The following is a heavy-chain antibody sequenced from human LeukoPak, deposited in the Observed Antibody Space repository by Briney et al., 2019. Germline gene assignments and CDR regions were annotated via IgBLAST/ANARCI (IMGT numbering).Heavy chain of an antibody. Sequence: PGGSLRLSCVASGLTFDDYGMSWVRQATGKGLEWVSAIGATGNLYYRGSVKGRFTISRENAKNSLYLQMNSLRAWDTAVYFCAREGGEEAFDIWGQGTMVTVSS. CDR1: GLTFDDYG. CDR3: AREGGEEAFDI. J-gene: IGHJ3*02. CDR2: IGATGNL. V-gene: IGHV3-13*01. D-gene: IGHD3-10*01.